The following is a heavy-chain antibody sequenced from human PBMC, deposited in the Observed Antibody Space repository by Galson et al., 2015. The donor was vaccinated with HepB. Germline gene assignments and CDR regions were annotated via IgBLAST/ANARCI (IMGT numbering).Heavy chain of an antibody. V-gene: IGHV3-33*03. CDR2: IWYDGSKK. J-gene: IGHJ3*02. CDR3: AKTRAADVDVFDM. CDR1: GFSLSGYG. Sequence: SLRLSCAASGFSLSGYGMHWVRQAPGKGLEWVAVIWYDGSKKYYADSVKGRFSISRDKSKNTLYLQMNSLRAEDTAVYYCAKTRAADVDVFDMWGQGTMVTVSS. D-gene: IGHD6-13*01.